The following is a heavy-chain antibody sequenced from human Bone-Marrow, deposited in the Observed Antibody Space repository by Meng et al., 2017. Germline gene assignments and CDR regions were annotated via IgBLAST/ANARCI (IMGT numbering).Heavy chain of an antibody. CDR3: ARAAYDIWSGYAP. J-gene: IGHJ5*02. V-gene: IGHV4-4*02. D-gene: IGHD3-3*01. CDR2: IYHDGST. Sequence: QGQRQESGPGLGKPSGTLSLTCAVSGASISSSHWWGWVRQPPGKGLEWIGEIYHDGSTNYTPSLKSRVTISVDKSKNQFSLKLSSVTAADTAVYYCARAAYDIWSGYAPWGQGSLVTVSS. CDR1: GASISSSHW.